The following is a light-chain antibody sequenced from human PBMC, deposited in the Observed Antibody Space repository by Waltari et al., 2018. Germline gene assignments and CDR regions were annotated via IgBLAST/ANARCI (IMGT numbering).Light chain of an antibody. V-gene: IGKV3D-15*01. J-gene: IGKJ4*01. CDR3: QQYNNWPLT. Sequence: EIVMTQSPATLSVSPGERATLSCRASQSVSSNLAWYQQKPGQAPRLLIYGASIRATGIPARFSGSGSGTEFTLTISSLQSEDFAVYYCQQYNNWPLTFGGGTKVGIK. CDR2: GAS. CDR1: QSVSSN.